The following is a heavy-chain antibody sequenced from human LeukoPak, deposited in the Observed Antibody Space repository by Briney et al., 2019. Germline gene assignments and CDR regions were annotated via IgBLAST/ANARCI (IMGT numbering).Heavy chain of an antibody. J-gene: IGHJ5*02. CDR1: GYTFTSYG. Sequence: GASVKVSCKASGYTFTSYGISWVRQAPGQGLEWMGWISAYNGNTNYAQYVQGRVTMTTDTSTSPAYMELRSLRSDDTAVYYCARDLSLTAAMFWFDPSGQGALVTVSP. V-gene: IGHV1-18*01. CDR2: ISAYNGNT. D-gene: IGHD2-2*01. CDR3: ARDLSLTAAMFWFDP.